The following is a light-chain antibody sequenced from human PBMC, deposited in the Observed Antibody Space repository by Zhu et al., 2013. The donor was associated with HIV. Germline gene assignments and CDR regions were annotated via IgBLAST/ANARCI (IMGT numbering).Light chain of an antibody. CDR1: QSLNKW. V-gene: IGKV1-5*03. CDR3: QQYNSQSRT. J-gene: IGKJ1*01. Sequence: DIQMTQSPSTLSASVGDRVTITCRASQSLNKWLAWYQQKPGKVPKLLIYKASTLEAGVPSRFSGSGSGTEFTLSISSLQPDDFATYYCQQYNSQSRTFGQGTEGG. CDR2: KAS.